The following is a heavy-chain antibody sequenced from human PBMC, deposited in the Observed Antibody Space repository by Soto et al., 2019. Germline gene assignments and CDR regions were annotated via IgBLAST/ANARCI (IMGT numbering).Heavy chain of an antibody. V-gene: IGHV4-4*07. CDR1: CDSVIKYY. D-gene: IGHD4-17*01. CDR2: IHSTRSP. Sequence: SETLSLTCTFSCDSVIKYYWNWIRQPAGKGLEWIGRIHSTRSPNYNPSLKSRVTMSVDTSKNQFSLKLNLTSVTAADTAVYYCARSPAYGDYANLDTWGQGTLVTVS. J-gene: IGHJ5*02. CDR3: ARSPAYGDYANLDT.